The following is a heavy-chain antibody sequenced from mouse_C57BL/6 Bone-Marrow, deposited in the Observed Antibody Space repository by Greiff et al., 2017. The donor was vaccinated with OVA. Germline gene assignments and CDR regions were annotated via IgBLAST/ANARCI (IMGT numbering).Heavy chain of an antibody. CDR1: GFNIKDDY. J-gene: IGHJ1*03. Sequence: VQLQQSGAELVRPGASVKLSCTASGFNIKDDYMHWVKQRPEQGLEWIGWIDPENGDTEYASKFQGKATITADTSSNTAYLQLSSLTAEDPAVYYCTPTGTDWYFDVWGTGTTVTVSS. D-gene: IGHD4-1*02. CDR3: TPTGTDWYFDV. V-gene: IGHV14-4*01. CDR2: IDPENGDT.